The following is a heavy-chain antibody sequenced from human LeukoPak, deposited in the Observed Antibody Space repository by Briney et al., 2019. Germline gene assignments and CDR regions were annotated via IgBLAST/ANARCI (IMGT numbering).Heavy chain of an antibody. CDR2: INLDGSQK. J-gene: IGHJ4*02. Sequence: GGSLRLSCADSGFTFSNYAMNWVRQAPGKGLEWVANINLDGSQKYYVDSLKGRFTISRDNAKNSLYLQMNSLRAEDTAVYYCARNVDYANPRHDYWGQGTLVTVSS. CDR1: GFTFSNYA. D-gene: IGHD4/OR15-4a*01. CDR3: ARNVDYANPRHDY. V-gene: IGHV3-7*01.